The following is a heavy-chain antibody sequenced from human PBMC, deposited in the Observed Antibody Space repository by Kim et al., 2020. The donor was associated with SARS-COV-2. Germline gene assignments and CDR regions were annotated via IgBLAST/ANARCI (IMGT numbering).Heavy chain of an antibody. J-gene: IGHJ6*02. CDR1: GYTFTGYY. V-gene: IGHV1-2*05. CDR3: ARGVHGYSGYDFLDV. CDR2: INPNSGGT. Sequence: ASVKVSCKASGYTFTGYYMHWVRQAPGQGLEWMGRINPNSGGTNYAQKFQGRVTMTRDTSISTAYMELSRLRSDDTVVYYCARGVHGYSGYDFLDVWGQGTTVTVSS. D-gene: IGHD5-12*01.